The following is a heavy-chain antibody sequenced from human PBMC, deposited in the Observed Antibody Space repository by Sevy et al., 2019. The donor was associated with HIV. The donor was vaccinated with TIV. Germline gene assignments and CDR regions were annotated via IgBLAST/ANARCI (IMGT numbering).Heavy chain of an antibody. J-gene: IGHJ6*02. CDR3: AKRLVSWDGMDV. CDR2: ISSSSNYI. D-gene: IGHD1-20*01. Sequence: GGSLRLSCAASGFTFSSYEMNWVRQAPGKGLEWVSFISSSSNYIYYADSVKGRFTISRDNAKNLLYLQMNSLRAEDTAVYYCAKRLVSWDGMDVWGQGTTVTVSS. V-gene: IGHV3-21*01. CDR1: GFTFSSYE.